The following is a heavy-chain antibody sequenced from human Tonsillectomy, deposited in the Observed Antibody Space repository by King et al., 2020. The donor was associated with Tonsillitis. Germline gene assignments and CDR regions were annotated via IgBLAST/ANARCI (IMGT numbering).Heavy chain of an antibody. V-gene: IGHV3-7*01. CDR2: IKPDGSEK. CDR3: AREQLLLAYFDY. J-gene: IGHJ4*02. D-gene: IGHD1-26*01. Sequence: VQLVESGGGLVQPGGSLRLSCAASGFSFSRFWATWVRQAPGKGLEWVANIKPDGSEKYYVDSVRGRFTISRDNAKNSLYLQMNSLRAEDTAVYYCAREQLLLAYFDYWGQGTLVTVSS. CDR1: GFSFSRFW.